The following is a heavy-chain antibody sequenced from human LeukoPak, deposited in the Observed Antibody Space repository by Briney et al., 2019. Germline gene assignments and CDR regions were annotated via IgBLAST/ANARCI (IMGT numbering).Heavy chain of an antibody. CDR2: IYSGGST. D-gene: IGHD6-19*01. J-gene: IGHJ4*02. CDR3: AGGYSSGWFPQ. V-gene: IGHV3-53*01. Sequence: GGSLRLSCVASGFTAGSNYMSWVRQAPGDGLEWVSVIYSGGSTYYADSVKGRFTISRDNSKNTLYLQMNSLRAEDTAVYYCAGGYSSGWFPQWGQGTLVTVSS. CDR1: GFTAGSNY.